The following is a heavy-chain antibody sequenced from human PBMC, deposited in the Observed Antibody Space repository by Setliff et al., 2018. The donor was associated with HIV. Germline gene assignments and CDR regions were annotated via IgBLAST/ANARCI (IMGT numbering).Heavy chain of an antibody. CDR1: GGSISNSRYY. D-gene: IGHD3-3*01. J-gene: IGHJ4*02. CDR2: IYYSGST. V-gene: IGHV4-39*07. CDR3: ARDQSDWFY. Sequence: KASETLSLTCTVSGGSISNSRYYWSWIRQPPGKGLEWIGSIYYSGSTYYNPSLKSRVTLSGDTSKNQFSLKLNSVTAADTAVYYCARDQSDWFYWGQGTLVTVS.